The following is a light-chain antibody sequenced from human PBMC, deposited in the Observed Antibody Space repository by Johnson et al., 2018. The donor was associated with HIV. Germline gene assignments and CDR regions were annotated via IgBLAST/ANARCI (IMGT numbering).Light chain of an antibody. V-gene: IGLV1-51*01. CDR1: SSNIGNNY. J-gene: IGLJ1*01. CDR2: DNN. CDR3: GTWDSSLSALYV. Sequence: QSVLTQPPSVSAAPGQKVTISCSGSSSNIGNNYVSWYQQLPGTAPKLLIYDNNKRPSGIPARFSGSKSGTSATLGITGLQTGAEADYYCGTWDSSLSALYVFGTGTKVTVL.